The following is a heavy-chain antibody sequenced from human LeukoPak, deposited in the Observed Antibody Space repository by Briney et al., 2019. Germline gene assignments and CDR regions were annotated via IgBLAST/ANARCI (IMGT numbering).Heavy chain of an antibody. J-gene: IGHJ4*02. Sequence: GGSLRLSCAASGFTFSSYGMHWVRQAPGKGLEWVAFIRYDGSNKYYADSVKGRFTISRDNSKNTLYLQMNSLRAEDTAVYYCAKDLMRLMVYARSWLGYWGQGTLVTVSS. CDR3: AKDLMRLMVYARSWLGY. D-gene: IGHD2-8*01. V-gene: IGHV3-30*02. CDR2: IRYDGSNK. CDR1: GFTFSSYG.